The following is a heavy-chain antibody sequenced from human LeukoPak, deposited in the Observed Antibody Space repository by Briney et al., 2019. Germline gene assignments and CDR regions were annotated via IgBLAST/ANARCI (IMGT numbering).Heavy chain of an antibody. CDR1: GFTFSAFW. CDR2: IRPDGGEI. D-gene: IGHD2-2*01. CDR3: ARDSNSYYFDN. Sequence: GGSLRLPCAASGFTFSAFWMGWVRQAPGKGLEWVANIRPDGGEIHYVGSLKGRFTISRDNAKNSLHLQMSSLRVDDTAVYYCARDSNSYYFDNWGQGTLVTVSS. V-gene: IGHV3-7*01. J-gene: IGHJ4*02.